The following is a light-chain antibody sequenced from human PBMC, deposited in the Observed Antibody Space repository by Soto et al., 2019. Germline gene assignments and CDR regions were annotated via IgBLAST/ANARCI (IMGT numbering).Light chain of an antibody. CDR1: QSVSTN. V-gene: IGKV3-15*01. Sequence: ETVMTQSPATLSVSPGERATLSCGASQSVSTNLAWYQEKPGQVPRLLIYGESTRASDIPARFSGSGSGTEFTLSISGIQSEDFAVYYCQQYNEWPLTFGGGTKVEIE. J-gene: IGKJ4*01. CDR3: QQYNEWPLT. CDR2: GES.